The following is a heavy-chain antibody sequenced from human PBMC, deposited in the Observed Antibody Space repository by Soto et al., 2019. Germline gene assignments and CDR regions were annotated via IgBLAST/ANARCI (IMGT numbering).Heavy chain of an antibody. Sequence: QVQLVQSGAEVKKPGASVKVSCKASGYTFTSYGISWVRQAPGQGLEWMGWISAYNGNTIYAQKVQGRVSMTTDTSTITAYMELRSLRSDDTAVYHCARVNYDNGHAFDVWGQGTMVTVSS. CDR2: ISAYNGNT. CDR1: GYTFTSYG. CDR3: ARVNYDNGHAFDV. J-gene: IGHJ3*01. D-gene: IGHD3-22*01. V-gene: IGHV1-18*01.